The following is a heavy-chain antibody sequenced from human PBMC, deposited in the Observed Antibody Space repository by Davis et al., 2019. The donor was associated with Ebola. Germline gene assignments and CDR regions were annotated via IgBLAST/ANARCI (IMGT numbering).Heavy chain of an antibody. CDR1: GGSFSGYY. J-gene: IGHJ4*02. D-gene: IGHD3-22*01. CDR3: AREGGSYYDSSGYYSFDY. CDR2: INHSGST. Sequence: PSETLSLTCAVYGGSFSGYYWSWIRQPPGKGLEWIGEINHSGSTNYNPSLKSRVTISVDTSKNQFSLKLSSVTAADTAVYYCAREGGSYYDSSGYYSFDYWGQGTLVTVSS. V-gene: IGHV4-34*01.